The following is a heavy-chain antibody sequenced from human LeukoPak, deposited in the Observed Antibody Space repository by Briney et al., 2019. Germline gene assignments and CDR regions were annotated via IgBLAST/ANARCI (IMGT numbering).Heavy chain of an antibody. CDR2: INPNSGDT. Sequence: GASVKVSCKASGYIFTGYYMHWVRQAPGQGLEWMGWINPNSGDTNYAQKFQGRVTMTRDTSISTAYMELSRLRSEDTAVYYCARLGGCSSGWGFDPWGQGTLVTVSS. CDR1: GYIFTGYY. D-gene: IGHD6-19*01. V-gene: IGHV1-2*02. CDR3: ARLGGCSSGWGFDP. J-gene: IGHJ5*02.